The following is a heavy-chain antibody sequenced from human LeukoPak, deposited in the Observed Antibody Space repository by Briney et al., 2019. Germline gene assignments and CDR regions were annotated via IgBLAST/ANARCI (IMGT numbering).Heavy chain of an antibody. V-gene: IGHV4-61*02. CDR1: GGSISSGSYY. Sequence: PSQTLSLTCTVSGGSISSGSYYWSWIRQPAGKGLEWIERIYTSGSTNYNPSLKSRVTISVDTSKNQFSLKLSSVTAADTAVYYCAREEDIVVVPAALYYYYMDVWGKGTTVTVSS. D-gene: IGHD2-2*01. CDR3: AREEDIVVVPAALYYYYMDV. J-gene: IGHJ6*03. CDR2: IYTSGST.